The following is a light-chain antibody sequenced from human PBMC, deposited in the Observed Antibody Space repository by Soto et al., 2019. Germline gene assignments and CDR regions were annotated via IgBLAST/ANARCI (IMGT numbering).Light chain of an antibody. V-gene: IGKV3-15*01. J-gene: IGKJ1*01. CDR1: HSVSSN. CDR2: GAT. CDR3: QQYNSYSGT. Sequence: EIVMTPSPATLSVSPGARATLSCRASHSVSSNLAWYQQKPGQAPRLLIYGATTRATGIPARFSGSGSGTEFTLTISILQSEDFATYYCQQYNSYSGTVGQGTKGDIK.